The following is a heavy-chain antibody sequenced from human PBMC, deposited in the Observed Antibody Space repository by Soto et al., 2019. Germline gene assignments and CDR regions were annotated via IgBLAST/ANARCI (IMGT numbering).Heavy chain of an antibody. CDR1: GFTFSDFY. J-gene: IGHJ5*02. Sequence: QIQLVESGGGLVKPGGSLRLSCEVSGFTFSDFYMTWIRQAPGKGLEWLSYISPNSNYKQYAESVKGRHTISRDNAKNSLSLQMNSVRVDDTAVYYCVRGGGGGQFDAWGQGTLVTVSS. CDR2: ISPNSNYK. D-gene: IGHD2-21*01. V-gene: IGHV3-11*06. CDR3: VRGGGGGQFDA.